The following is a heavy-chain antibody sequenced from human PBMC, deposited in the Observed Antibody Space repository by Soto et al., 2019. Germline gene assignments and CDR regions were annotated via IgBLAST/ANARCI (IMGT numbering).Heavy chain of an antibody. Sequence: ASVKVSFKASGCTFSSYAISWVRQAPGQGLEWMGGIIPIFGTANYAQKFQGRVTITADESTSTAYMELSSLRSEDTAVYYCARGPSRSSWLIPSYYYYGMDVWGQGTTVTVSS. CDR1: GCTFSSYA. D-gene: IGHD6-13*01. CDR2: IIPIFGTA. V-gene: IGHV1-69*13. CDR3: ARGPSRSSWLIPSYYYYGMDV. J-gene: IGHJ6*02.